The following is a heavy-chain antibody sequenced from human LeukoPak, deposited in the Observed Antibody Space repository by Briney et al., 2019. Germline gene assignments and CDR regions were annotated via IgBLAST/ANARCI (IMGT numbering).Heavy chain of an antibody. CDR3: AGSGYSDMVFDY. D-gene: IGHD3-22*01. V-gene: IGHV3-30*02. CDR1: GFTFDRYG. CDR2: VQFDGRNK. J-gene: IGHJ4*02. Sequence: GGSLRLSCAASGFTFDRYGIQWVRQAPGKGLEWVAFVQFDGRNKYYADSVKGRFTISRDNSKNTLYLQMNSLRAEDTAVYYCAGSGYSDMVFDYWGQGTLVTVSS.